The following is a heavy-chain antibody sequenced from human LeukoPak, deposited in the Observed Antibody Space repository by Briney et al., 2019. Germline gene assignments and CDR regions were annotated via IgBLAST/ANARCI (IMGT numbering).Heavy chain of an antibody. V-gene: IGHV3-21*04. J-gene: IGHJ5*02. CDR2: ISSSSSYI. CDR1: GFTFSSYS. Sequence: AGGSLRLSCAASGFTFSSYSMNWVRQAPGKGLEWVSSISSSSSYIYYADSVKGRFTISRDNSKNTLYLQMSSLRAEDTAIYYCAKDVWFSVSWGRGTLVTVSS. CDR3: AKDVWFSVS. D-gene: IGHD3-9*01.